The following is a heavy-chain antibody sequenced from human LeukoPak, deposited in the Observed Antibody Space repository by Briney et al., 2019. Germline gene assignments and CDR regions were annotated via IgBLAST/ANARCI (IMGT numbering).Heavy chain of an antibody. CDR2: INPSGGST. CDR1: GYTFTSYY. CDR3: AIDHRGSQAWFDP. D-gene: IGHD1-26*01. V-gene: IGHV1-46*01. Sequence: ASVKVSCKASGYTFTSYYMHWVRQAPGQGLEWMGIINPSGGSTSYAQKFQGRVTMTRDTSTSTAYMELSRLRSDDTAVYYCAIDHRGSQAWFDPWGQGTLVTVSS. J-gene: IGHJ5*02.